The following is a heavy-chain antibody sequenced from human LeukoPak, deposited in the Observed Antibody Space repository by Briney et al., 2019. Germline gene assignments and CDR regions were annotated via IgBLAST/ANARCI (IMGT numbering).Heavy chain of an antibody. CDR3: ARGGEVESMIDY. Sequence: GASVKVSCKASGYTFTSYYMHWVRQAPGQGLEWMGIINPSGGSTSYAQKLQGRVTMTTDTSTSTAYMELRSLRSDDTAVYYCARGGEVESMIDYWGQGTLVTVSS. D-gene: IGHD5-24*01. CDR1: GYTFTSYY. CDR2: INPSGGST. J-gene: IGHJ4*02. V-gene: IGHV1-46*01.